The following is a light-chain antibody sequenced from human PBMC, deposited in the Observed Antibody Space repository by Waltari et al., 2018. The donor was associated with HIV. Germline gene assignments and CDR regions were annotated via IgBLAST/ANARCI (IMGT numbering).Light chain of an antibody. CDR1: GTDVVGYDF. V-gene: IGLV2-11*01. CDR3: CSYAGNYTFVL. Sequence: QSALTQPRSVSGSPGQSVTISCTGTGTDVVGYDFVSCYQLSPGKAPRLMINDVGRRPSGVPDRFSASKSDNTAFLTISGLQAEDEADYFCCSYAGNYTFVLFGGGTKLTVL. J-gene: IGLJ2*01. CDR2: DVG.